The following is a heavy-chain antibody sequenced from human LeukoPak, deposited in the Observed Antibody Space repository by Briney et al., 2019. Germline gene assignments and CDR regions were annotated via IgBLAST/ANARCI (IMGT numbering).Heavy chain of an antibody. V-gene: IGHV3-74*01. Sequence: GGSLRLSCAASGFTFSSYWMHWVRQAPGKGLVWASRINSDGSTTSYADSVKGRFTISRDNAKNTLYLQMNSLRAEDTAVYYCARVGARLGAFDIWGQGTMVTVSS. D-gene: IGHD6-25*01. J-gene: IGHJ3*02. CDR1: GFTFSSYW. CDR3: ARVGARLGAFDI. CDR2: INSDGSTT.